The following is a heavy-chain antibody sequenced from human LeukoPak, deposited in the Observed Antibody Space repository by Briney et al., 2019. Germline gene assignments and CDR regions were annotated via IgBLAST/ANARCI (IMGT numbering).Heavy chain of an antibody. D-gene: IGHD2-2*03. V-gene: IGHV4-34*01. CDR3: ARGRGYCSSTSCYGGWYYYYGMDV. Sequence: SETLSLTCAVCGGSFSGYYWSWIRQPPGKGLEWIGEINHSGSTNYNPSLKSRVTISVDTSKNQFSLKLSSVTAADTAVYYCARGRGYCSSTSCYGGWYYYYGMDVWGQGSTVTVSS. CDR2: INHSGST. J-gene: IGHJ6*02. CDR1: GGSFSGYY.